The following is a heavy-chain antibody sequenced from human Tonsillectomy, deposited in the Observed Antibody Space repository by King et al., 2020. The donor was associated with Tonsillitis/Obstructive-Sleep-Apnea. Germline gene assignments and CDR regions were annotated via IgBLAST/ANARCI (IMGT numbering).Heavy chain of an antibody. D-gene: IGHD1-1*01. Sequence: VQLQQWGAGLLKPSETLSLTCAVYGGSFSGYYWSWIRQPPGKGLEWIGEINHSGSTNYNPSLKSRVTISVDTSKNQFSLKLSSVTAADTAVYYCARGRGSTTGTTGTLDYWGQGTLVTVSS. CDR3: ARGRGSTTGTTGTLDY. CDR2: INHSGST. V-gene: IGHV4-34*01. J-gene: IGHJ4*02. CDR1: GGSFSGYY.